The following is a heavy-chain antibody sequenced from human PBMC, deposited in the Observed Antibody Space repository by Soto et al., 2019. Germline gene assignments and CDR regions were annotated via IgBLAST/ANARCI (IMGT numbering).Heavy chain of an antibody. J-gene: IGHJ4*02. Sequence: QVQLVQSGAEVKKPGASVKVSCKASGYTFTSYAMHWVRQAPGQRLEWMGWINAGNGNTKYSQKFQGRDTITRHTSASPRYMGLSTERSEDTAVYCCARADRGYDSRDSWGKGTLVPVCS. V-gene: IGHV1-3*01. D-gene: IGHD5-12*01. CDR3: ARADRGYDSRDS. CDR1: GYTFTSYA. CDR2: INAGNGNT.